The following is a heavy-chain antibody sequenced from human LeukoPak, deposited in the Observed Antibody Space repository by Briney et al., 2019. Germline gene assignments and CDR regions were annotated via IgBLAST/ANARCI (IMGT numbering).Heavy chain of an antibody. CDR1: GDSISSSSSY. D-gene: IGHD3-9*01. Sequence: PSETLSLTCTVSGDSISSSSSYWGWIRQPPGKGLEWIGYIYYSGSTNYNPSLKSRVTISVDTSKNQFSLKLSSVTAADTAVYYCAREVLRYFDRLFLRYYYMDVWGKGTTVTVSS. CDR2: IYYSGST. V-gene: IGHV4-61*05. J-gene: IGHJ6*03. CDR3: AREVLRYFDRLFLRYYYMDV.